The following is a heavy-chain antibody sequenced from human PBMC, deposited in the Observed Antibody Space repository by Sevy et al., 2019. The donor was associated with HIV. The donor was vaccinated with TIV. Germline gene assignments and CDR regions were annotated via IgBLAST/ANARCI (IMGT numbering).Heavy chain of an antibody. V-gene: IGHV1-24*01. J-gene: IGHJ4*02. CDR3: ATDLKTIAATTAFDY. Sequence: ASVKVSYKVSGYTLTELSMHWVRQAPGKGLEWMGGFDPEDGETIYAQKFQGRVTMTEDTSTDTAYMELSSLRSEDTAVYYCATDLKTIAATTAFDYWGQGTLVTVSS. CDR2: FDPEDGET. CDR1: GYTLTELS. D-gene: IGHD6-6*01.